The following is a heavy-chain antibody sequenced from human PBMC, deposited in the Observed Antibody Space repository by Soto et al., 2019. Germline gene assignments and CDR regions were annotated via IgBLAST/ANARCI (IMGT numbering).Heavy chain of an antibody. CDR1: GFTFSSYA. D-gene: IGHD3-3*01. CDR2: ISGSGGST. Sequence: GGSLRLSCAASGFTFSSYAMSWVRQAPGKGLEWVSAISGSGGSTYYADSVKGRFTISRDNSKNTLYLQMNSLRAEDTAVYYCAKCVRMDDFWSGYYDSSNYYYMDVWGKGTTVTVSS. J-gene: IGHJ6*03. V-gene: IGHV3-23*01. CDR3: AKCVRMDDFWSGYYDSSNYYYMDV.